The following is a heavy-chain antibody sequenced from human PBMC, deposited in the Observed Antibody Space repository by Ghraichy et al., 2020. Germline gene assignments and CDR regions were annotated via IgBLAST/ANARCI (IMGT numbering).Heavy chain of an antibody. CDR1: GDSISSGSFF. V-gene: IGHV4-39*01. CDR2: VFYSGST. Sequence: GSLRLSCTVSGDSISSGSFFWGWIRQPPGKGLDWIGSVFYSGSTYYNPSLKSRVTISVDTFKNQFSLKLSSVTAAETAVYWCARQPAATMREFAFDYWGQGTLVTVSS. J-gene: IGHJ4*02. CDR3: ARQPAATMREFAFDY. D-gene: IGHD2-15*01.